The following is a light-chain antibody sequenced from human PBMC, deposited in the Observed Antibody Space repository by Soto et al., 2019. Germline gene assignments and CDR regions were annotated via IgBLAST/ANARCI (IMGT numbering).Light chain of an antibody. V-gene: IGLV1-44*01. CDR1: SSNIGSNT. Sequence: QSVLTQAPSASGTPGQRVTISCSGGSSNIGSNTVNWYQHLPGTAPKLFIYSNDLRPSWVPDRCSGSKFITSASLAIRGLQSTDEADYDCAAWEDRLKAYVFGPGTKLTVL. CDR2: SND. J-gene: IGLJ1*01. CDR3: AAWEDRLKAYV.